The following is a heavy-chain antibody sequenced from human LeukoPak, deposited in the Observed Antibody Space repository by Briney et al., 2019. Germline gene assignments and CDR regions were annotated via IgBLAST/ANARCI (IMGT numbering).Heavy chain of an antibody. CDR3: AKVSDYYGSGSYPVLDY. D-gene: IGHD3-10*01. J-gene: IGHJ4*02. V-gene: IGHV3-23*01. CDR1: GFTFSSYA. Sequence: GGSLRLSCAASGFTFSSYAMSWVRQAPGNGLEWVSAISGSGGSTYYADSVKGRFTISRDNSKNTLYLQMNSLRAEDTAVYYCAKVSDYYGSGSYPVLDYWGQGTLVTVSS. CDR2: ISGSGGST.